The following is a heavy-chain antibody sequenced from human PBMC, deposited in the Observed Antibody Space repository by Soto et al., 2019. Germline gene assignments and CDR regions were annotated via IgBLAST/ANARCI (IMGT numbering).Heavy chain of an antibody. J-gene: IGHJ3*02. Sequence: EVHLLESGGGLVQPGGSLRLSCTASGFSFSTSVMTWVRQAPGQGLEWVASISENGGSRGGTYYADSVKGRVTISRDNSNNTLYLQLDSLRGADTAVYFCASAKAVVIAALGIWGQGTRVTVSS. D-gene: IGHD2-21*01. CDR1: GFSFSTSV. CDR2: ISENGGSRGGT. CDR3: ASAKAVVIAALGI. V-gene: IGHV3-23*01.